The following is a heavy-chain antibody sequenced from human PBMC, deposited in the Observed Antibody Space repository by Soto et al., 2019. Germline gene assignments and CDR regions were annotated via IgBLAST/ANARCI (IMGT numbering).Heavy chain of an antibody. V-gene: IGHV4-39*01. D-gene: IGHD6-13*01. J-gene: IGHJ6*02. CDR1: GGSISSSSYY. CDR2: IYYSGST. CDR3: ARSLAAAYLVYYYCGMDV. Sequence: SETLSLTCTVSGGSISSSSYYWGWIRQPPGKGLEWIGSIYYSGSTYYNPSLKSRVTISVDTSKNQFSLKLSSVTAADTAVYYCARSLAAAYLVYYYCGMDVWGQGTTVTVSS.